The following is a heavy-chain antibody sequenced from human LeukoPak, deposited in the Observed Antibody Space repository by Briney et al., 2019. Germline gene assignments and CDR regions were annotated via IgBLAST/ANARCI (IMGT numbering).Heavy chain of an antibody. J-gene: IGHJ5*02. CDR1: GYTFTSYD. CDR3: ARASIAAAGTSWFDP. Sequence: ATVKVSCKASGYTFTSYDINWVRQATGQGLEWMGWMNPNSGNTGYAQKFQGRVTITRNTSISTAYMELSSLRSEDTAVYYCARASIAAAGTSWFDPWGQGTLVTVSS. CDR2: MNPNSGNT. D-gene: IGHD6-13*01. V-gene: IGHV1-8*03.